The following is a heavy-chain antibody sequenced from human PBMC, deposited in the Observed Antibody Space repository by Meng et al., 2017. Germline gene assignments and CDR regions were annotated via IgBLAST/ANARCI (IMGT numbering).Heavy chain of an antibody. J-gene: IGHJ4*02. CDR2: INTNTGNP. D-gene: IGHD6-6*01. V-gene: IGHV7-4-1*02. CDR3: ARSPLYSGSTVIAARLVY. Sequence: VVQVSTGSVCKKRAGSVKASFNASGYTSNSYAMNWVRQAPGQGLEWMGWINTNTGNPTYAQGFTGRFVFSLDTSVSTAYLQISSLKAEDTAVYYCARSPLYSGSTVIAARLVYWGQGTLVTVSS. CDR1: GYTSNSYA.